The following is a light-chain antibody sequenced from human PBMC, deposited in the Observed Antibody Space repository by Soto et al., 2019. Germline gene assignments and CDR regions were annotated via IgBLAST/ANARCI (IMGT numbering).Light chain of an antibody. CDR1: QSVSSSL. J-gene: IGKJ1*01. CDR3: QYYGSSTAT. Sequence: VLTQSPGTLSLSPGARANLSCRASQSVSSSLVSWYQQKAGQAPRVLIDGTSTRSTGIPDRFIGSGSGTDFTLTSSRLVPEDFAVSYCQYYGSSTATVGQGTNVEVK. CDR2: GTS. V-gene: IGKV3-20*01.